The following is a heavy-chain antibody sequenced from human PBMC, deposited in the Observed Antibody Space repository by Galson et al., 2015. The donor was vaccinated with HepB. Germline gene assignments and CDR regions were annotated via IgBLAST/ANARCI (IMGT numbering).Heavy chain of an antibody. CDR3: ARLGYYGSGSDSTTQSHYGMDV. V-gene: IGHV5-51*01. D-gene: IGHD3-10*01. CDR1: GYSFTSYW. Sequence: QSGAEVKKPGESLKISCKGSGYSFTSYWIGWVRQMPGKGLEWMGIIYPGDSDTRYSPSFQGQVTISADKSISTAYLQWSSLKASDTAMYYCARLGYYGSGSDSTTQSHYGMDVWGQGTTVTVSS. J-gene: IGHJ6*02. CDR2: IYPGDSDT.